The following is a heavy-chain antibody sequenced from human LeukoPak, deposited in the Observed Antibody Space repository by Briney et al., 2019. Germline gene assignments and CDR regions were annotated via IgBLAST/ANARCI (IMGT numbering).Heavy chain of an antibody. CDR3: ARRSSSGSYYRPFDY. V-gene: IGHV3-48*03. D-gene: IGHD1-26*01. Sequence: GGSLRLSCAASGFTFSSYEMNWVRQAPGKGLEWVSYISSSGSTIYYADSVKGRFTISRDNAKNSLYLQTNSLRAEDTAVYYCARRSSSGSYYRPFDYWGQGTLVTVSS. CDR1: GFTFSSYE. CDR2: ISSSGSTI. J-gene: IGHJ4*02.